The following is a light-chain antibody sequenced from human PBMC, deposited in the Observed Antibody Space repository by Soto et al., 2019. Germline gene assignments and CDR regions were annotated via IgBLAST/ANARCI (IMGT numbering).Light chain of an antibody. V-gene: IGKV3-20*01. CDR3: QRYGSSSYN. Sequence: EIVLTQSPGTLSLSPGERATLSCRASQSVSSSYLAWYQQNPGQAPGLLIYGASSRATGIPDRFSGSGSGTDFNLTIRRLEPEDFAVYYCQRYGSSSYNFGQGNKREIK. CDR2: GAS. CDR1: QSVSSSY. J-gene: IGKJ2*01.